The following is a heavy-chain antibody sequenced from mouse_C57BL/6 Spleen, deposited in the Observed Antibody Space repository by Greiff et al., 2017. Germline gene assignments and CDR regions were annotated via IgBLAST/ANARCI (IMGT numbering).Heavy chain of an antibody. Sequence: VQLQQSGPELVKPGASVKISCKASGYTFTDYYMNWVKQSHGKSLEWIGDINPNNGGTSYNQKFKGKATLTVDKSSSTAYMELRSLTSEDSAVYYCARGMTTVGAGFAYWGQGTLVTVSA. CDR3: ARGMTTVGAGFAY. J-gene: IGHJ3*01. D-gene: IGHD1-1*01. V-gene: IGHV1-26*01. CDR2: INPNNGGT. CDR1: GYTFTDYY.